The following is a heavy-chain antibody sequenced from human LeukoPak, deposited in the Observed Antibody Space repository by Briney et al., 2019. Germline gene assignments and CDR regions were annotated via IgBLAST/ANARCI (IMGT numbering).Heavy chain of an antibody. CDR3: ARDSGYVYAFDI. CDR2: ISSSGSTI. D-gene: IGHD5-12*01. J-gene: IGHJ3*02. Sequence: GGSLRLSWAASGFTFSSYEMNWVRQAPGKGLEWVSYISSSGSTIYYADSVKGRFTISRDNAKNSLYLQMNSLRAEDTAVYYCARDSGYVYAFDIWGQGTMVTVSS. CDR1: GFTFSSYE. V-gene: IGHV3-48*03.